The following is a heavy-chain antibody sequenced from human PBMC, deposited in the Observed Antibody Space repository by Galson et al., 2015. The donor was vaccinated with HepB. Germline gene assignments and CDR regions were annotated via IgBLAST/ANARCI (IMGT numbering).Heavy chain of an antibody. CDR3: ARDSRPVGYGDYVLRYYFDY. D-gene: IGHD4-17*01. J-gene: IGHJ4*02. Sequence: SLRLSCAASGFTFSSYSMNWVRQAPGKGLEWVSYISSSSSTINYADSVKGRFTISRDNAKNSLYLQMNSLRAEDTAVYYCARDSRPVGYGDYVLRYYFDYWGQGTLVTVSS. V-gene: IGHV3-48*04. CDR2: ISSSSSTI. CDR1: GFTFSSYS.